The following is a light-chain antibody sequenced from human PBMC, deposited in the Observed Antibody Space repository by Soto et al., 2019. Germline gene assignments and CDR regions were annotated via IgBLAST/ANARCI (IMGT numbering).Light chain of an antibody. CDR2: GAS. J-gene: IGKJ2*01. V-gene: IGKV1-39*01. CDR3: QQSFSVPYT. CDR1: QTIRKS. Sequence: DIQMTQSPSSLSASVGDTISITCRSFQTIRKSLNWYQQRPGKAPKLLIFGASSLHNGVPPRFSGLGSGTPFTLNITTPQPEDAATYYCQQSFSVPYTFGQGTRVDI.